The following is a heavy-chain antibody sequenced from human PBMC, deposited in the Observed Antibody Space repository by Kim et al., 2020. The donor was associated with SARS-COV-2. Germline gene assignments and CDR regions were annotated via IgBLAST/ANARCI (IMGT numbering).Heavy chain of an antibody. J-gene: IGHJ5*02. CDR3: AREGSGSYNWFDP. V-gene: IGHV1-3*01. D-gene: IGHD3-10*01. Sequence: YSQNVQGRVTLTRDTSATTAYMELSSLTSKDTAVYYCAREGSGSYNWFDPWGQGTLVTVSS.